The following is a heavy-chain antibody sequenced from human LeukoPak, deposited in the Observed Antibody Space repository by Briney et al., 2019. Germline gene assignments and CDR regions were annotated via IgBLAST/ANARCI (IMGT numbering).Heavy chain of an antibody. J-gene: IGHJ4*02. CDR3: ARGGYGAYMG. CDR1: GITFNTHG. D-gene: IGHD4-17*01. CDR2: IKSDGAGT. V-gene: IGHV3-74*01. Sequence: GGSLRLSCEASGITFNTHGMHWVRQAPGKGLVWVSGIKSDGAGTSYVDSVKGRFTISRDNAKNTLDLQMNCLRAEDTAVYYCARGGYGAYMGWGQGMLVTVSS.